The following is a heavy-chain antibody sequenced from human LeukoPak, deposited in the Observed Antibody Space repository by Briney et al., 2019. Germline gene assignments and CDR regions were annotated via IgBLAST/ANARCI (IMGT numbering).Heavy chain of an antibody. D-gene: IGHD6-19*01. V-gene: IGHV1-18*01. J-gene: IGHJ5*02. CDR3: ARDPRSIAVAGIAWFDP. CDR2: ISAYNGNT. CDR1: GYTFTSYG. Sequence: ASVKVSCKASGYTFTSYGISWVRQAPGQGLEWMGWISAYNGNTNYAQKLQGRVTMTTDTSTSTAYMGLRSLRSDDTAVYYCARDPRSIAVAGIAWFDPWGQGTLVTVSS.